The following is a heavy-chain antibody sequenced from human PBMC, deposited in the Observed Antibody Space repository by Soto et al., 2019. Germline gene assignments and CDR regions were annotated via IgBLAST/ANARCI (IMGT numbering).Heavy chain of an antibody. J-gene: IGHJ2*01. Sequence: QVQLVESGGGVVQPGRSLRLSCAASGFTFSDCGVHWVRQAPGKGLEWVAFIWHDGSSKWYVDSVKGRFTISRDNSKNTLYLQMSSLRADDTAVYYCARDSSDWHFDLWGRGTLVTVSA. CDR1: GFTFSDCG. V-gene: IGHV3-33*01. CDR3: ARDSSDWHFDL. CDR2: IWHDGSSK.